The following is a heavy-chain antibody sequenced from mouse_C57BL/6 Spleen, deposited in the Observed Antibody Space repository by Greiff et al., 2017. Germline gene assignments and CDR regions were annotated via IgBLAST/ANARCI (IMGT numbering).Heavy chain of an antibody. V-gene: IGHV1-26*01. CDR1: GYTFTDYY. J-gene: IGHJ2*01. D-gene: IGHD1-1*01. CDR3: ASLYYYGSSYNY. Sequence: EVKLQQSGPELVKPGASVKISCKASGYTFTDYYMNWVKQSHGKSLEWIGDINPNNGGTSYNQKFKGKATLTVDKSSSTAYMELRSLTSEDSAVYYCASLYYYGSSYNYWGQGTTLTVSS. CDR2: INPNNGGT.